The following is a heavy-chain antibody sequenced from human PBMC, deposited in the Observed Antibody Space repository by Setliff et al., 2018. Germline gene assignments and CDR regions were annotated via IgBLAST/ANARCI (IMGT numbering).Heavy chain of an antibody. CDR3: ARGYYYYMDV. CDR1: GFTFSIYS. Sequence: GGSLRLSCAASGFTFSIYSMNWLRQAPGKGLEWVASITSGSSNIWYADSVKGRFTISRDNVKKSLYLQMNSLRAEDTALYYCARGYYYYMDVWGTGTTVTVSS. J-gene: IGHJ6*03. V-gene: IGHV3-21*04. CDR2: ITSGSSNI.